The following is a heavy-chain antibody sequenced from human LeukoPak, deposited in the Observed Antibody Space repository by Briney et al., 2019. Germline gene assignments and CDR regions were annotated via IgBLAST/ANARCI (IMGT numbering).Heavy chain of an antibody. J-gene: IGHJ4*02. V-gene: IGHV1-8*03. CDR1: GYTFTSYD. D-gene: IGHD5-24*01. CDR3: ARVGRDGYNYYFDY. Sequence: VASVKVSCTASGYTFTSYDIIWVRQATGQGLEWMGWMNPNSGNTGYAQKFQGRVTITTNTSISTAYMELSSLRSEDTAVYYCARVGRDGYNYYFDYWGQGTLVTVSS. CDR2: MNPNSGNT.